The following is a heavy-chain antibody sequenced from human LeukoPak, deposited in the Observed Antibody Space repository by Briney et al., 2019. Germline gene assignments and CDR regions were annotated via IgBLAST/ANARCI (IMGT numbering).Heavy chain of an antibody. CDR2: IHSSAAT. J-gene: IGHJ4*02. CDR3: GRLNLPAVSGAFDY. D-gene: IGHD2-2*01. Sequence: PSQTLSLTCTVSARSISTYYCSWIRQPAGEGLEWIGCIHSSAATHYNPPLRSRGTLSIDTSKNQFSLKLSSVTAAETAVYYCGRLNLPAVSGAFDYWGQGTLVTVSS. CDR1: ARSISTYY. V-gene: IGHV4-4*07.